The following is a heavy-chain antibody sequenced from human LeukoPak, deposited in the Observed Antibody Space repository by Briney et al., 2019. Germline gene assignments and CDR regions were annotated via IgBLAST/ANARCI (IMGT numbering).Heavy chain of an antibody. CDR2: TRNKANSYTT. D-gene: IGHD3-22*01. V-gene: IGHV3-72*01. J-gene: IGHJ4*02. Sequence: GGSLRLSCAASGFTFSSYAMHWVRQAPGKGLEWVGRTRNKANSYTTEYAASVKGRFTISRDDSKNSLYLQMNSLKTEDTAVYYCARVGLHYDSSGPFDYWGQGTLVTVSS. CDR3: ARVGLHYDSSGPFDY. CDR1: GFTFSSYA.